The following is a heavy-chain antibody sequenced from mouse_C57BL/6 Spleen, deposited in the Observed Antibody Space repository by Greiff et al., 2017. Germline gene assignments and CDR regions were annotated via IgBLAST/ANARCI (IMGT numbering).Heavy chain of an antibody. D-gene: IGHD2-1*01. CDR3: ARGDYGNYYAMDY. CDR2: IDPSDSYT. J-gene: IGHJ4*01. Sequence: QVQLQQPGAELVKPGASVKLSCKASGYTFTSYWMQWVKQRPGQGLEWIGEIDPSDSYTNYNQKFKGKATLTVDTSSSTAYMQLSSLTSEDSAVYYGARGDYGNYYAMDYWGQGTSVTVSS. V-gene: IGHV1-50*01. CDR1: GYTFTSYW.